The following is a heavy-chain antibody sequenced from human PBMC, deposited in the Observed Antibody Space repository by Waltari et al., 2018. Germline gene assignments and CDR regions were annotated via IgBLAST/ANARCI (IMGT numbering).Heavy chain of an antibody. J-gene: IGHJ4*02. CDR3: ARDSGYDSRPDY. Sequence: QLQLQESGPGLVKPSETLSLTCTVSGGSISSSSYYWGWIRQPPGKGLEWIGSIYYSGSTYYNPSLKSRVTISVDTSKNQFSLKLSSVTAADTAVYYCARDSGYDSRPDYWGQGTLVTVSS. CDR1: GGSISSSSYY. D-gene: IGHD5-12*01. V-gene: IGHV4-39*07. CDR2: IYYSGST.